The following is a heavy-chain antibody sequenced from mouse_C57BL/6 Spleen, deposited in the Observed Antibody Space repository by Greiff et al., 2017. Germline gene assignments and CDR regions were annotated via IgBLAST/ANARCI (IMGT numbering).Heavy chain of an antibody. J-gene: IGHJ4*01. CDR2: INYDGSST. Sequence: EVKVVESEGGLVQPGSSMKLSCTASGFTFSDYYMAWVRQVPEKGLEWVANINYDGSSTYYLDSLKSRFIISRDNAKNILYLQMSSLKSEDTATYYCARDSNYIYAMDYWGQGTSVTVSS. CDR3: ARDSNYIYAMDY. D-gene: IGHD2-5*01. CDR1: GFTFSDYY. V-gene: IGHV5-16*01.